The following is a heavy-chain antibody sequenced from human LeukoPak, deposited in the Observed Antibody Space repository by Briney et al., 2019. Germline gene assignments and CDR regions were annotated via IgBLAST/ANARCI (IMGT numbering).Heavy chain of an antibody. V-gene: IGHV1-18*01. D-gene: IGHD2-2*02. CDR1: GYTFTSYG. J-gene: IGHJ4*02. Sequence: ASVKVSCKASGYTFTSYGISWVRQAPGQGLEWMGWISAYNGNTNYAQKLQGRVTMTTDTSTSTAYMELRSLRSDDTAVYYCARFGVVPAAIPVLDFDYWGREPWSPSPQ. CDR3: ARFGVVPAAIPVLDFDY. CDR2: ISAYNGNT.